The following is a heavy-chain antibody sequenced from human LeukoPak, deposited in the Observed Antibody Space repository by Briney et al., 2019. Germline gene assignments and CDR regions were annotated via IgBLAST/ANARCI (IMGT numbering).Heavy chain of an antibody. Sequence: SETLSLTCAVSGGSFSTYYWSWIRQPPGKGLEWLGEINLSGSTNYNPSLKSRVTISVDTSKNQFSLKLNSVTAADTAVYYCASRLGSYRVAYWGQGTLVTVSS. J-gene: IGHJ4*02. V-gene: IGHV4-34*01. D-gene: IGHD3-10*01. CDR3: ASRLGSYRVAY. CDR2: INLSGST. CDR1: GGSFSTYY.